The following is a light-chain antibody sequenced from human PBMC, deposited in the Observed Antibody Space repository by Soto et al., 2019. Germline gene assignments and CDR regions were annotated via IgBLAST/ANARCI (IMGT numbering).Light chain of an antibody. CDR3: NSYTIASTWV. CDR2: EVS. CDR1: SYDVGAYNY. Sequence: QSALTQPASVSGSPGQSITISCTGTSYDVGAYNYVSWYQQHPGKAPKLMISEVSNRPSGISNRFSRSKSGNTASLTISGLQAEDEADYYCNSYTIASTWVFGGGTKLTVL. V-gene: IGLV2-14*01. J-gene: IGLJ3*02.